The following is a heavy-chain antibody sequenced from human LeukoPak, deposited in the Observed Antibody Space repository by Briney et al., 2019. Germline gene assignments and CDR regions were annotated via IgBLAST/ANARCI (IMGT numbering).Heavy chain of an antibody. V-gene: IGHV1-46*01. D-gene: IGHD3-22*01. J-gene: IGHJ4*02. Sequence: ASVKVSCKASGYTFTSYYMHWVRQAPGQGLEWVGIINPSGGSAIYAQNFQGRVTMTRDTSTSTVYMELSSLRSGDTAVYYCARDLASSGYYWDWGQGTLVTVSS. CDR1: GYTFTSYY. CDR2: INPSGGSA. CDR3: ARDLASSGYYWD.